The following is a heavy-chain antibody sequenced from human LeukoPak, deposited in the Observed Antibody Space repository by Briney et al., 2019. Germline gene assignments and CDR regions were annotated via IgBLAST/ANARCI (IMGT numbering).Heavy chain of an antibody. Sequence: GGSLRLSCSASGVTFSSYAMSCGCEAPGEGLEWGLAISGSVGSTSYAGSVRGRFTISRDNSKNTLYLQMNSLRAEDTAVYYCAKGPLPSTPWKGSGSYYFPFDYWGQGTLVTVSS. J-gene: IGHJ4*02. D-gene: IGHD3-10*01. CDR3: AKGPLPSTPWKGSGSYYFPFDY. CDR1: GVTFSSYA. V-gene: IGHV3-23*01. CDR2: ISGSVGST.